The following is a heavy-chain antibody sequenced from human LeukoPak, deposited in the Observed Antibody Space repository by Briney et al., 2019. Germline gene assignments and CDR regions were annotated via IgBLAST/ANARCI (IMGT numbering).Heavy chain of an antibody. D-gene: IGHD2-2*01. CDR2: ISAYNTNT. J-gene: IGHJ3*02. CDR3: ARQNALYDAFDI. CDR1: GYTFTTYG. Sequence: ASVKVSCKASGYTFTTYGISWVRQAPGQGLEWMGWISAYNTNTNYAQKIQGRVTMTTDTSTSTAYMELRSLRSDDTAVYYCARQNALYDAFDIWGQGTMVTVSS. V-gene: IGHV1-18*01.